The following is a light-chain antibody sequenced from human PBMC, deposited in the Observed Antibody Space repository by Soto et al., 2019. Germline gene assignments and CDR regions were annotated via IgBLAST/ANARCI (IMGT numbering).Light chain of an antibody. V-gene: IGKV1-27*01. J-gene: IGKJ1*01. CDR2: GAS. CDR3: HSYNSIPRT. CDR1: QGISEY. Sequence: DIQMAQSPSSLSASIGDIVTITCRASQGISEYLAWYQHIPGNAPNLLIYGASILQSGVPSRFSGSGSGTHFTLTISSLQPEDVATYYCHSYNSIPRTFGQGDTVEIK.